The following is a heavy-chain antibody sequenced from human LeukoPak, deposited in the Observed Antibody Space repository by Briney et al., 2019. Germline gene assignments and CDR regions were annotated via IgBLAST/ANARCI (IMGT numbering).Heavy chain of an antibody. Sequence: PGRSLSLSCAVSGFTFSSYAMHWVRQAPGKGLEWLAVVSSDGTNKYYADSAKGRFTISRDNSKNTLYLQMNSLRAEDTAVYYCAKGAAFYYDSSGYIDYWGQGTLVTVSS. CDR1: GFTFSSYA. CDR2: VSSDGTNK. J-gene: IGHJ4*02. CDR3: AKGAAFYYDSSGYIDY. V-gene: IGHV3-30-3*01. D-gene: IGHD3-22*01.